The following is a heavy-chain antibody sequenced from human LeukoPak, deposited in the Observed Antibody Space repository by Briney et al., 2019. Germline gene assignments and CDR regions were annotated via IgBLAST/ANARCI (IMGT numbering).Heavy chain of an antibody. CDR3: ANLPATAIPGGDY. CDR1: GFTVSSNY. D-gene: IGHD2-2*02. CDR2: ISGSGGST. V-gene: IGHV3-23*01. Sequence: GGSLRLSCAASGFTVSSNYMSWVRQAPGKGLEWVSAISGSGGSTYYADSVKGRFTISRDNSKNTLYLQMNSLRAEDTAVYYCANLPATAIPGGDYWGQGTLVTVSS. J-gene: IGHJ4*02.